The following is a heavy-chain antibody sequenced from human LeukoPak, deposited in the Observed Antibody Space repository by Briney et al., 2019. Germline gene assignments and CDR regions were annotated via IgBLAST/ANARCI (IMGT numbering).Heavy chain of an antibody. CDR1: GGSISNYF. V-gene: IGHV4-4*07. CDR2: IYSSGST. CDR3: ARDREWNYYFFDY. Sequence: SETLSLTCTVSGGSISNYFWTWIRQPAGKGLEWIGRIYSSGSTDYNPSLRSRVSMSVDTFNNQFSLKLTSVTAADTAVYYCARDREWNYYFFDYWGQGILITVSS. D-gene: IGHD1-7*01. J-gene: IGHJ4*02.